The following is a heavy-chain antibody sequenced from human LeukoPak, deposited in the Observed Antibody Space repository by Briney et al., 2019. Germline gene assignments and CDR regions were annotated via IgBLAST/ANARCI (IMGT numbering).Heavy chain of an antibody. CDR1: GFTSSSYS. CDR2: ISSSSSYI. CDR3: ARNLWDYYDSSGYLPNDY. V-gene: IGHV3-21*01. J-gene: IGHJ4*02. Sequence: PGGSLRLSCAASGFTSSSYSMNWVRQAPGKGLEWVSSISSSSSYIYYADSVKGRFTISRDNAKNSLYLQMNSLRAEDTAVYYCARNLWDYYDSSGYLPNDYWGQGTLVTVSS. D-gene: IGHD3-22*01.